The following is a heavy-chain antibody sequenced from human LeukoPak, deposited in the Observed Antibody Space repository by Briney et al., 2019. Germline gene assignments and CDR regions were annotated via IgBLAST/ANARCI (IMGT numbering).Heavy chain of an antibody. CDR3: ARAGGFFSPFGY. CDR2: IYYSGST. CDR1: GGSFSGYY. Sequence: TSETLSLTCAVYGGSFSGYYWSWIRQHPGKGLEWIGYIYYSGSTYYNPSLKSRVTISVDTSKNQFSLKLSSVTAADTAVYYCARAGGFFSPFGYWGQGTLVTVSS. V-gene: IGHV4-31*11. J-gene: IGHJ4*02. D-gene: IGHD3-16*01.